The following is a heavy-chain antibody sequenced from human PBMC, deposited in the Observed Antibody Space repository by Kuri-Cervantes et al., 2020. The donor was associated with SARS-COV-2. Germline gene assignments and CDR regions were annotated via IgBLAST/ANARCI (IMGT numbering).Heavy chain of an antibody. Sequence: LPHTGAASGFTFSSFSMNWVRQAPGKGLEWVSSISSSSSYIYYADSVKGRFTISRDNAKNSLYLQMNSLRAEDTAVYYCARDSYYDSPGHWGQGTLVTVSS. J-gene: IGHJ4*02. CDR3: ARDSYYDSPGH. CDR2: ISSSSSYI. V-gene: IGHV3-21*01. D-gene: IGHD3-22*01. CDR1: GFTFSSFS.